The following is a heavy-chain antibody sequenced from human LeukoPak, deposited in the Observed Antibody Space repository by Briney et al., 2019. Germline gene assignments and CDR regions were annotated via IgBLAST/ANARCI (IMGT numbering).Heavy chain of an antibody. J-gene: IGHJ4*02. CDR1: GFTFSSYA. V-gene: IGHV3-23*01. CDR2: ISGSGGST. CDR3: AKVQHPVLWYFDY. Sequence: GGSLRLSCAASGFTFSSYAMSWVRQAPGKGLGWVSAISGSGGSTYYADSVKGRFTIPRDNSKNTLYLQMNSLRAEDTAVYYCAKVQHPVLWYFDYWGQGTLVTVSS. D-gene: IGHD2-21*01.